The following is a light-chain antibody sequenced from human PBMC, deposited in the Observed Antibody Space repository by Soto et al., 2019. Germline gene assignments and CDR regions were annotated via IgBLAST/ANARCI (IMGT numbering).Light chain of an antibody. V-gene: IGKV1-17*01. Sequence: DIQMTQSPSSLSASVGDRVTITCRASQGIRNDLAWYQQKPGKAPKRLIYAASSLQSGVPSRFSGSGSGTEVTLSISSLQPEDFATYFCLQHNNYPPLTLGGGTKVEIK. CDR1: QGIRND. J-gene: IGKJ4*01. CDR2: AAS. CDR3: LQHNNYPPLT.